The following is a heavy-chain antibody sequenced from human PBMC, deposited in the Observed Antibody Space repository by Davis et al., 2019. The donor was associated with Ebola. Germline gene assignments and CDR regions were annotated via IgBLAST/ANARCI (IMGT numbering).Heavy chain of an antibody. CDR2: ISGSGSST. CDR1: GFTFSSYG. CDR3: ASTRGAYYYYGMDV. D-gene: IGHD3-10*01. J-gene: IGHJ6*02. V-gene: IGHV3-23*01. Sequence: GESLKISCAASGFTFSSYGMHWVRQAPGKGLEWVSVISGSGSSTYYADSVKGRFTISRDNSKNTLYLQMNSLRAEDTAIYYCASTRGAYYYYGMDVWGQGTTVTVSS.